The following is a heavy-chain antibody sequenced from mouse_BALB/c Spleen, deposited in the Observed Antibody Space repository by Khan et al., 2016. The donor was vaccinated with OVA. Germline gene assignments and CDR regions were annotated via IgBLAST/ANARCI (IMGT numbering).Heavy chain of an antibody. V-gene: IGHV14-3*02. CDR1: GFNIKDTY. CDR3: ARPSYDPRDFEV. D-gene: IGHD2-3*01. CDR2: IAPANGNT. J-gene: IGHJ1*01. Sequence: EVQLQQSGAELVKPGASVKLSCTASGFNIKDTYLHWVKQRPEQGLEWIGRIAPANGNTQYDPKLQGKAAITSDTSSNTSYLQLNSLTSEDTAVYYCARPSYDPRDFEVWGAGTTVTVSS.